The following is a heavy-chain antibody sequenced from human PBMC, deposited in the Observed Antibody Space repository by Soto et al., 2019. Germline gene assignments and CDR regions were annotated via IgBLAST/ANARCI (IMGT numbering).Heavy chain of an antibody. J-gene: IGHJ4*02. Sequence: QVQLVQSGAEVKKPGSSVKVSCKASGGTFSSYAISWVRQAPGQGLEWMGGIIPIFGTANYAQKFQGRVTITADESTSTAYMELSSLRSEDTAVYYCARGQGYYYDSSCYYFDYWGQGTLVTVSS. D-gene: IGHD3-22*01. CDR1: GGTFSSYA. CDR3: ARGQGYYYDSSCYYFDY. V-gene: IGHV1-69*01. CDR2: IIPIFGTA.